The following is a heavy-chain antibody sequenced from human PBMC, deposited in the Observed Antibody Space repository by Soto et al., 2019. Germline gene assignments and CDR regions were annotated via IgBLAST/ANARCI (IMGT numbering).Heavy chain of an antibody. V-gene: IGHV3-23*01. CDR3: AKSGDHKYYFDF. D-gene: IGHD5-12*01. J-gene: IGHJ4*02. CDR1: GFSFSTYC. CDR2: IRGSGDST. Sequence: LRLSCAASGFSFSTYCMNWVRQAPGKGLEWVSLIRGSGDSTYYADSVKGRFTISRDNSKNTLYLQMNSLRAEDTAVYYCAKSGDHKYYFDFWGQGTLVTVSS.